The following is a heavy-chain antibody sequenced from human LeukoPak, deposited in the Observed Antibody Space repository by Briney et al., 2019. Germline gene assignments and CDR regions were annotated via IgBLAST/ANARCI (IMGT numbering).Heavy chain of an antibody. V-gene: IGHV3-30*02. CDR2: IRYDGSNK. D-gene: IGHD3-10*01. CDR3: AKDRELLWFGESDY. Sequence: GGSLRLSCAASGFTFRNYGMHWVRQAPGKGLEWVAFIRYDGSNKYYADSVKGRFTVSRDNSQNTLYLQMNSLRAEETAVYYCAKDRELLWFGESDYWGQGTLVTVSS. J-gene: IGHJ4*02. CDR1: GFTFRNYG.